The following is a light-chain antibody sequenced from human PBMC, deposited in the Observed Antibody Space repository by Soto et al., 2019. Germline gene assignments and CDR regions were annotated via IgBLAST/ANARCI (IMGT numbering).Light chain of an antibody. CDR3: QQSYSIPIT. CDR1: QSISNY. J-gene: IGKJ5*01. V-gene: IGKV1-39*01. Sequence: DIQMTQSPSTLSASLGDRVTITCLASQSISNYLNWYQQKPGKAPKLLTYAASSLQSGVPSRFSGSGSGTDFTLTISSLQPEDFATYYCQQSYSIPITFGQGTRLEIK. CDR2: AAS.